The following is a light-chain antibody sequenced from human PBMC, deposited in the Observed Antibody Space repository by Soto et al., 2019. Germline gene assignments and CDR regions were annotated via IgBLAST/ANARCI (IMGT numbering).Light chain of an antibody. CDR3: QRYTDWPFFA. CDR1: QTVNTD. J-gene: IGKJ3*01. V-gene: IGKV3D-15*01. Sequence: EIVMTQSPATLSVSPGERATLSCRASQTVNTDLAWYQQKPGQAPRLLIYGASTRATGIPARFSGSGSGTHFTLTISSLQSEDFAVYYCQRYTDWPFFAFGPGTRVDIK. CDR2: GAS.